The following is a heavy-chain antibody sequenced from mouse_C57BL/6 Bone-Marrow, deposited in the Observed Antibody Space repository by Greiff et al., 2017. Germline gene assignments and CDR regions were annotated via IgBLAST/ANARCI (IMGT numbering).Heavy chain of an antibody. V-gene: IGHV1-76*01. CDR1: GYTFTDYY. CDR2: IYPGSGNT. Sequence: QVQLQQSGAELVRPGASVKLSCKASGYTFTDYYINWVKQRPGQGLEWIARIYPGSGNTYYNEKFKGKATLTAEKSSSTAYMQLSSLTSEDSAVYFCARSSNYFRDYWGQGTSVTVSS. J-gene: IGHJ4*01. CDR3: ARSSNYFRDY.